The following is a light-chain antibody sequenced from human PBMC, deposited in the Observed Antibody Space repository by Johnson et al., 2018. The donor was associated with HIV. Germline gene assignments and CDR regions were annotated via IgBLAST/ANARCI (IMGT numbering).Light chain of an antibody. CDR1: SSNIGNNY. CDR3: GTWDSGLSAGGV. CDR2: ENN. V-gene: IGLV1-51*02. Sequence: QSVLTQPPSVSAAPGQKVTISCSGSSSNIGNNYVSWYQQLPGTAPKLLIYENNKRPSGIPDRFSGSKSGTSATLGITGLQTGDEADYYCGTWDSGLSAGGVFGTVTKVTVL. J-gene: IGLJ1*01.